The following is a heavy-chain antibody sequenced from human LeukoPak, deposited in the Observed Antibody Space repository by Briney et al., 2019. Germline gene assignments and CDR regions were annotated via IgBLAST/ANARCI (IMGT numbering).Heavy chain of an antibody. D-gene: IGHD6-6*01. CDR3: ARRIAARREFDY. CDR1: GFTLSSCA. Sequence: GGSLRLSCSASGFTLSSCAMHWVRQAPGKGLGYVSGISTNGGSIYYADSVKGRFTISRDNSKNMLYLQMTSLRAEDTAVYYCARRIAARREFDYWGQGTLVTVSS. CDR2: ISTNGGSI. J-gene: IGHJ4*02. V-gene: IGHV3-64D*06.